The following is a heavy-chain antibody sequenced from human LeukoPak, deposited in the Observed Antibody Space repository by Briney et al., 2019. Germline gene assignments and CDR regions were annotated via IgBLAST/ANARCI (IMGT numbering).Heavy chain of an antibody. V-gene: IGHV4-59*01. CDR1: GGSISSYF. CDR3: ARSEAPMVRGVIMVNWVDP. Sequence: SETLSLTCSVSGGSISSYFWSWIRQPPGKGLEWIGYISYSGSTDYNPSLKSRVTISVDTSKNQFSLKLRSVTAADTAVYYCARSEAPMVRGVIMVNWVDPWGQGTLVTVSP. J-gene: IGHJ5*02. CDR2: ISYSGST. D-gene: IGHD3-10*01.